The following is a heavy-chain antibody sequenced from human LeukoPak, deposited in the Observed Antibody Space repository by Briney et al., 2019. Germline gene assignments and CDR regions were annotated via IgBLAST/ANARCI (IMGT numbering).Heavy chain of an antibody. D-gene: IGHD2-2*01. J-gene: IGHJ6*02. Sequence: SVKVSCKASGGTFSSYAISWVRQAPGQGLEWMGGIIPIFGAANYAQKFQGRVTITADESTSTAYMELSSLRSEDTAVYYCARHEYCSSTSCYDYYYGMDVWGQGTTVTVSS. CDR1: GGTFSSYA. CDR2: IIPIFGAA. V-gene: IGHV1-69*13. CDR3: ARHEYCSSTSCYDYYYGMDV.